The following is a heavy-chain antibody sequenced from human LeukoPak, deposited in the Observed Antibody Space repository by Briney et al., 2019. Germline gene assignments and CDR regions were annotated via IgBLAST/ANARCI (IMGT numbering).Heavy chain of an antibody. J-gene: IGHJ6*03. V-gene: IGHV3-23*01. Sequence: PGGSLRLSCAASGFTFSSYGMSWVRQAPGKGLEWVSAISGSGGSTYYADSVKGRFTISRDNSKNTLYLQMNSLRAEDTAVYYCAKDGGGLHYYYMDVWGKGTTVTISS. CDR1: GFTFSSYG. CDR3: AKDGGGLHYYYMDV. D-gene: IGHD4-11*01. CDR2: ISGSGGST.